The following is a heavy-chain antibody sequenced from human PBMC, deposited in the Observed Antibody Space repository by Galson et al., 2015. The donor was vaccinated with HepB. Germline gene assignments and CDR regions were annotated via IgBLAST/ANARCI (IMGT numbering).Heavy chain of an antibody. Sequence: SLRLSCAASGFIFSSYNMNWVRQAPGKGLEWVSFISSSSHYIYYADSVKGRFTISRDNAKNSLYLQMNSLRAEDTAVYYCARDSRARDFWSGYDWFDPWGQGTLVTVSS. CDR1: GFIFSSYN. J-gene: IGHJ5*02. V-gene: IGHV3-21*01. CDR2: ISSSSHYI. D-gene: IGHD3-3*01. CDR3: ARDSRARDFWSGYDWFDP.